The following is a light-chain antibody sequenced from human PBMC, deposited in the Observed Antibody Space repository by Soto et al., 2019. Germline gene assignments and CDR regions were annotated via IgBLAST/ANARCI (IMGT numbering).Light chain of an antibody. CDR1: SSDVGGYNS. CDR3: SSYAGTNPVI. J-gene: IGLJ2*01. V-gene: IGLV2-8*01. Sequence: QSALAQPPSASGSPGQSVTMSCTGTSSDVGGYNSVSWYQQHPGKAPKLMVYEVSQRPSGVPDRFSGSKSGNTASLTVSGLQAEDEADYFCSSYAGTNPVIFGGGTKVTVL. CDR2: EVS.